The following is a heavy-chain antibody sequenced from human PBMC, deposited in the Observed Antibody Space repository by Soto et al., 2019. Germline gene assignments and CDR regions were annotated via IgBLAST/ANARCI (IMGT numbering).Heavy chain of an antibody. V-gene: IGHV3-30-3*01. D-gene: IGHD1-26*01. J-gene: IGHJ4*02. CDR1: EFTFSSYA. CDR2: ISYDGSNK. Sequence: QVQLVESGGGVVQPGRSLRLSCAASEFTFSSYAMHWVRQAPGKGLEWVAVISYDGSNKYYADSVKGRFTISRDNSKNTLYLQMNSLRAEDTAVYYCARDAWRELQGDYWGQGTLVTVSS. CDR3: ARDAWRELQGDY.